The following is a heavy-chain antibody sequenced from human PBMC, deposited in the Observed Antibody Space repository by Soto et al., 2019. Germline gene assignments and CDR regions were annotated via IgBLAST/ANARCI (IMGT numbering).Heavy chain of an antibody. D-gene: IGHD3-10*01. J-gene: IGHJ5*02. Sequence: QVQLVQSGAEVKKPGASVKVSCKASGYTFTSYYMHWVRQAPGQGLEWMGIINPSGGSTSYAQKYQGRVTMTRDTSTSTVYMELSSLRSEDTAVYYCARDYYRCRFDPWGQGTLVTVSS. CDR3: ARDYYRCRFDP. V-gene: IGHV1-46*01. CDR2: INPSGGST. CDR1: GYTFTSYY.